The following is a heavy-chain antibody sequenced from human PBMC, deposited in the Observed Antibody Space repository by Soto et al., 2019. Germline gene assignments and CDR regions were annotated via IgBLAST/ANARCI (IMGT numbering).Heavy chain of an antibody. J-gene: IGHJ3*02. Sequence: GGSLRLSCAASGFTFSSYSMNWVHQAPGKGLEWLSYISSSSNTIYYAASVKGRFTISRDNAKNSLHLQMSSLRAEDTAVYYCARVGAGSYDAFDIWGQGTMVTVSS. D-gene: IGHD1-26*01. CDR2: ISSSSNTI. CDR3: ARVGAGSYDAFDI. V-gene: IGHV3-48*01. CDR1: GFTFSSYS.